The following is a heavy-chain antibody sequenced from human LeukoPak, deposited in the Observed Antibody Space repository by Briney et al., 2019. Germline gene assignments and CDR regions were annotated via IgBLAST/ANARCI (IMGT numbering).Heavy chain of an antibody. CDR3: AKEHGYCSSTSCYGPHPFDY. Sequence: GGSLRLSCAASGFTFSSYAMSWVRQAPGKGLEWVSAISGSGGSTYYADSVKGRFTISRDNSKNTLYLQMNSLKAEDTAVYYCAKEHGYCSSTSCYGPHPFDYWGQGTLVTVSS. V-gene: IGHV3-23*01. CDR2: ISGSGGST. CDR1: GFTFSSYA. J-gene: IGHJ4*02. D-gene: IGHD2-2*03.